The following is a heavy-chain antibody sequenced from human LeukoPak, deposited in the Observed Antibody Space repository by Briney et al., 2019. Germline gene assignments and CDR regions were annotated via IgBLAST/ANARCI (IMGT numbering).Heavy chain of an antibody. Sequence: SETLSLTCTVSGGSISSYYWSWIRQPPGKELEWIGYIYYSGSTNYNPSLKSRVTISVDTSKNQFSLKLSSVTAADTAVYYCARGQYSSGWYGGVNWFDPWGQGTLVTVSS. CDR3: ARGQYSSGWYGGVNWFDP. CDR2: IYYSGST. D-gene: IGHD6-19*01. V-gene: IGHV4-59*01. J-gene: IGHJ5*02. CDR1: GGSISSYY.